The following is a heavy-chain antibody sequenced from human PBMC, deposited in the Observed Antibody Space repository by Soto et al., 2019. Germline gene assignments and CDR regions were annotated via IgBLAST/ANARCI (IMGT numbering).Heavy chain of an antibody. V-gene: IGHV5-51*01. D-gene: IGHD3-9*01. Sequence: PGESLKISCKGSGYSFTSYWIGWVRQMPGKGLEWMGIIYPGDSDTRYSPSFQGQVTTSADKSISTAYLQWSSLKASDTAMYYCVSESYDILTGYYKVYWGQGTLVTVSS. CDR3: VSESYDILTGYYKVY. CDR1: GYSFTSYW. CDR2: IYPGDSDT. J-gene: IGHJ4*02.